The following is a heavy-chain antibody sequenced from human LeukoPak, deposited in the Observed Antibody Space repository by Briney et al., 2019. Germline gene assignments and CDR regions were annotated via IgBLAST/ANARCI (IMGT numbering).Heavy chain of an antibody. CDR3: ARREGGGLFDY. Sequence: SETLSLTCTVAGGSISSSSYYWGWIRQPPGKGLERIGSIYSSGSTYYNPSLKSRVTISVDTSKNQFSLKLSSVTAADTAVYYCARREGGGLFDYWGQGTLVTVSS. D-gene: IGHD2-15*01. CDR2: IYSSGST. V-gene: IGHV4-39*01. J-gene: IGHJ4*02. CDR1: GGSISSSSYY.